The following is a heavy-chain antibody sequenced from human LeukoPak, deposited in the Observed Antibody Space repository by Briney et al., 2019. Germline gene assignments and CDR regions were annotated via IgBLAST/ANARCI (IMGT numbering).Heavy chain of an antibody. Sequence: GSLRLSCAASGFTFSSYAMSWVRQAPGKGLEWVSAITGSGDYTDYADSVKGRFTISRDNSKSTLFLQMNSLRVEDTAVYYCAKRSRDSSGWFDYWGQGTLVTVSS. CDR1: GFTFSSYA. CDR3: AKRSRDSSGWFDY. V-gene: IGHV3-23*01. CDR2: ITGSGDYT. J-gene: IGHJ4*02. D-gene: IGHD6-19*01.